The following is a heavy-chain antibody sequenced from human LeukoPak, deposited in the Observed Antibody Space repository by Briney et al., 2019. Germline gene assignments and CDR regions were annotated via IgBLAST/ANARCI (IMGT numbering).Heavy chain of an antibody. J-gene: IGHJ4*02. CDR1: GCTFSSYA. Sequence: SVKVSCKASGCTFSSYAISWVRQAPGQGLECMGGIIPIFGTANYAQKFQGRVTITTDESTSTACMELSSLRSEDTAVYYCERVVPLAAGYDRAGYYFDYWGQGTLVTVSS. CDR2: IIPIFGTA. D-gene: IGHD3-22*01. V-gene: IGHV1-69*05. CDR3: ERVVPLAAGYDRAGYYFDY.